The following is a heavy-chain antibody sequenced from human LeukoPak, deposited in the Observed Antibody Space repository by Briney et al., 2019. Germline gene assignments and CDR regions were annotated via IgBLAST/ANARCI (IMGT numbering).Heavy chain of an antibody. CDR1: GFTFDDYA. Sequence: PGRSLRLSCAASGFTFDDYAMHWVRQAPGKGLEWVSGISWNSGSIGYADSVKGRFTISRDNAKNSLYLQMNSLRAEVMALYYCAKDGGRGSSSYYYYMDVWGKGTTVTVSS. CDR2: ISWNSGSI. J-gene: IGHJ6*03. CDR3: AKDGGRGSSSYYYYMDV. D-gene: IGHD2-2*01. V-gene: IGHV3-9*03.